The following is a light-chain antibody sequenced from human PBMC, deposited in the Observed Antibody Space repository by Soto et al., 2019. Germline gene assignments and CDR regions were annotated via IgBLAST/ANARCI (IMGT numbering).Light chain of an antibody. Sequence: EIVLTQYPATMSLSPGERATLSCRASQSVTSYLVWYQQKPGQAPRLLIYDASNRATGIPARFTGSGSGTDFTLTISSLEPEDFAVYYCQHRYNWPFTFGQGTRLEIK. V-gene: IGKV3-11*01. CDR3: QHRYNWPFT. J-gene: IGKJ5*01. CDR1: QSVTSY. CDR2: DAS.